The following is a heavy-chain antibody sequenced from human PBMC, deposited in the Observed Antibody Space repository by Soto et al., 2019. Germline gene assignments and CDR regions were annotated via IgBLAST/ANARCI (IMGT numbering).Heavy chain of an antibody. V-gene: IGHV3-9*01. J-gene: IGHJ4*02. CDR1: GFTFDDYA. CDR2: ISWNSGSI. CDR3: AKQVRNGTSSPYYFDY. Sequence: PGGSLRLSCAASGFTFDDYAMHWVRQAPGKGLEWVSGISWNSGSIGYADSVKGRFTISRDNAKNSLYLQMNSLRAEDTALYYCAKQVRNGTSSPYYFDYWGQGTLVTVSS. D-gene: IGHD6-6*01.